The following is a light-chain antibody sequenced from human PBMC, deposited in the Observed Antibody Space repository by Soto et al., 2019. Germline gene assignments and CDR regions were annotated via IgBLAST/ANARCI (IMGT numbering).Light chain of an antibody. Sequence: QSVLTQPASVSGSPGQSITISCTGTSSDVGAYNYVSWYQHHPGKAPKLIIYEVVNRPSGISNRFSGSKSGNTASLAISGLHAEDEADYYCSSYTDSNTVLFGGGTKLTVL. CDR2: EVV. J-gene: IGLJ2*01. CDR1: SSDVGAYNY. V-gene: IGLV2-14*01. CDR3: SSYTDSNTVL.